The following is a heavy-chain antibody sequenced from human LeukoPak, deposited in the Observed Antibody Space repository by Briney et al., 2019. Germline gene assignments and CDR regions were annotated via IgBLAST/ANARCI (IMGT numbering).Heavy chain of an antibody. V-gene: IGHV3-30*02. J-gene: IGHJ4*02. CDR1: GFLFSAYG. CDR2: IWPVGVDK. CDR3: AKERGYYDSSGYLI. D-gene: IGHD3-22*01. Sequence: PGGSLRLSCAASGFLFSAYGMHWVRQTPGKGLEWVTFIWPVGVDKYYTASVRGRFTISRDNSRNTVHLQMSNLRPDDTAVYYCAKERGYYDSSGYLIWGQGTLVTVSS.